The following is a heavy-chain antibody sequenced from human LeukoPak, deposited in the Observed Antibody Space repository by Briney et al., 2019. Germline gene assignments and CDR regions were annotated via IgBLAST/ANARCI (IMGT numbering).Heavy chain of an antibody. CDR2: INPSGGST. J-gene: IGHJ4*02. CDR1: GYTFTSYY. Sequence: ASVKVSCKASGYTFTSYYIHWVRQAPGQGLEWMGIINPSGGSTGYAQKFQDRVTMSRDTSTSTVYMELSSLRSEGTAVYYCARALWGSYRYTSDYWGQGTLVTVSS. D-gene: IGHD3-16*02. CDR3: ARALWGSYRYTSDY. V-gene: IGHV1-46*01.